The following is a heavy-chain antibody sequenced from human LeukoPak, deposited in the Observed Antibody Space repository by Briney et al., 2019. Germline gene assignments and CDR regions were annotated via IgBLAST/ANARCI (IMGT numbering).Heavy chain of an antibody. V-gene: IGHV1-69*04. Sequence: ASVKVSCKASGGTFSSYAISWVRQAPGQGLEWMGRIIPILGIANYAQKFQGRVTITADKSTSTAYMELSSLRSEDTAVYYCARALEDYGMDVWGQGTTVTVSS. J-gene: IGHJ6*02. CDR2: IIPILGIA. CDR1: GGTFSSYA. CDR3: ARALEDYGMDV.